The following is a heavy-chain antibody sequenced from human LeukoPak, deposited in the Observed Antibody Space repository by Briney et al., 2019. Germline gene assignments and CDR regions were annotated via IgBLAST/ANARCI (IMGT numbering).Heavy chain of an antibody. V-gene: IGHV4-30-4*01. Sequence: PSQTLSLTCTVPGGSISSGDYYWSWIRQPPGKGLEWIGYIYYSGSTYYNPSLKSRVTISIDTSKNQFSLKLSSVTAADTAVYYCARVPYYYDSSGYNIDDAFDIWGQGTMVTVSS. D-gene: IGHD3-22*01. J-gene: IGHJ3*02. CDR3: ARVPYYYDSSGYNIDDAFDI. CDR2: IYYSGST. CDR1: GGSISSGDYY.